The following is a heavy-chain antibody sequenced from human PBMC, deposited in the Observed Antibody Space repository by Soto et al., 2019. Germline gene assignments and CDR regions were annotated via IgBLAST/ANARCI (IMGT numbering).Heavy chain of an antibody. J-gene: IGHJ3*02. V-gene: IGHV1-24*01. Sequence: ASVKVSCKVSGYTLTELSMHWERQAPGKGLEWMGGFDPEDGETIYAQTFQGRVTMTEDTSTDTAYMELSSLRSEDTARNYCAAAAKRYCSSTSCSDAFDIWGQGTMGTVSS. CDR3: AAAAKRYCSSTSCSDAFDI. CDR1: GYTLTELS. D-gene: IGHD2-2*01. CDR2: FDPEDGET.